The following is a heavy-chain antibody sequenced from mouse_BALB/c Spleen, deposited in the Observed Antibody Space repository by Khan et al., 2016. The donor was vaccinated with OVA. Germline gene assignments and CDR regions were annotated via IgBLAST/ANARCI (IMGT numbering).Heavy chain of an antibody. D-gene: IGHD2-14*01. CDR1: GYTFTSNT. Sequence: QVQLQQSGAELSRPGASVKMSCKASGYTFTSNTMHWVKQRPGQGLEWIGYINPRSDYTIYSQKFKDKATLTADISSSTAYMELSSLTSDDSAVYYCARRTTGYAVDYWGQGTSVTVSS. J-gene: IGHJ4*01. V-gene: IGHV1-4*01. CDR2: INPRSDYT. CDR3: ARRTTGYAVDY.